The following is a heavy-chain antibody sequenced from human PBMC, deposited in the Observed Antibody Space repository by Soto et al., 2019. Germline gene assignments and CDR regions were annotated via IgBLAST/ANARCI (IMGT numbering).Heavy chain of an antibody. D-gene: IGHD3-3*01. CDR2: ISYDGISK. Sequence: PGGSLGHSCAASGFTFSTYAIHWVRQAPGKGLEWVAAISYDGISKYYAESVKGRFTLSRDNSKNTLYLQMNSLRAEDTAVYYCARGLDYGFDFWSGSLDYWGQGTLVTVSS. CDR1: GFTFSTYA. CDR3: ARGLDYGFDFWSGSLDY. V-gene: IGHV3-30-3*01. J-gene: IGHJ4*02.